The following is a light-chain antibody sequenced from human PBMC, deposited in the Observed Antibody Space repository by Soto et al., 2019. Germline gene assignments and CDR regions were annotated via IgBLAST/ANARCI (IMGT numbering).Light chain of an antibody. CDR2: DAS. J-gene: IGKJ5*01. CDR3: QQLNSYPIT. Sequence: DIHMTQSPPTLSASVGDIFTITCRASHSVDAWLAWYQQKKGRAPKLLIYDASSLESGVPSRLRGSGYGTELTITISSMQTEDFETYYCQQLNSYPITFGQGTRLEIK. CDR1: HSVDAW. V-gene: IGKV1-5*01.